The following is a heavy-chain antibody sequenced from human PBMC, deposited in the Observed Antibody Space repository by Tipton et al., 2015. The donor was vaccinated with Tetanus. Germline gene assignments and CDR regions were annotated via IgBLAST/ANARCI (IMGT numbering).Heavy chain of an antibody. CDR2: ISPRGRT. V-gene: IGHV4-61*08. Sequence: TLSLTCSVSGGSLRSDDYQWNWIRQPPGKGLEWLAYISPRGRTNSNYFPKSRITISQDKSKNQFSLRLTSVTAADTAVCYCARANYDFPKKGPFDSWGQGTLVTVAS. J-gene: IGHJ4*02. CDR3: ARANYDFPKKGPFDS. D-gene: IGHD3-3*01. CDR1: GGSLRSDDYQ.